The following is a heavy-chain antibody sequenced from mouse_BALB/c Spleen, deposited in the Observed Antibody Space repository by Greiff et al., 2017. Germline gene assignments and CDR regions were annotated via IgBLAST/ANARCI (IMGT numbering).Heavy chain of an antibody. CDR3: ARDMITTLFAY. V-gene: IGHV7-3*02. CDR1: GFTFTDYY. Sequence: DVKLVESGGGLVQPGGSLRLSCATSGFTFTDYYMSWVRQPPGKALEWLGFIRNKANGYTTEYSASVKGRFTISRDNSQSILYLQMNTLRAEDSATYYCARDMITTLFAYWGQGTLVTVSA. CDR2: IRNKANGYTT. D-gene: IGHD2-4*01. J-gene: IGHJ3*01.